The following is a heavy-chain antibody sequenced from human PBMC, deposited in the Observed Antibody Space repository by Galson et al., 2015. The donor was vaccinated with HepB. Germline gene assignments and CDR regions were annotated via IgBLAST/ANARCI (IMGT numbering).Heavy chain of an antibody. J-gene: IGHJ6*02. CDR1: GGSISSGGYY. CDR3: AREISSSWYGEPDPRKNYGMDV. V-gene: IGHV4-31*03. D-gene: IGHD6-13*01. Sequence: TLSLTCTVSGGSISSGGYYWSWIRQHPGKGLEWIGYIYYSGSTYYNPSLKSRVTISVDTSKNQFSLKLSSVTAADTAVYYCAREISSSWYGEPDPRKNYGMDVWGQGTTVTVSS. CDR2: IYYSGST.